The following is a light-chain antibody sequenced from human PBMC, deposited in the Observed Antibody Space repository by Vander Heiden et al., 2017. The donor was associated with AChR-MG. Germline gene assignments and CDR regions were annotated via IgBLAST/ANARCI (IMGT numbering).Light chain of an antibody. J-gene: IGKJ3*01. Sequence: EIVLTQSPGTLSLSPGERATFSCMASQSVSSSYLGWYQQKPGQAPRLLIYGASIRATGIPDRFSGSGSGTDFTLTISRLEPEDFAVYYCQHYGNSITFGPGTKVHVK. CDR2: GAS. CDR3: QHYGNSIT. V-gene: IGKV3-20*01. CDR1: QSVSSSY.